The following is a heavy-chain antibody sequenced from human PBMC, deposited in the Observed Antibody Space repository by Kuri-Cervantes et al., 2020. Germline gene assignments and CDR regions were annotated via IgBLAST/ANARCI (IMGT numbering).Heavy chain of an antibody. CDR1: GYTLTELS. J-gene: IGHJ4*02. CDR2: FDPEDGET. Sequence: ASVKVSCKVSGYTLTELSMHWVRQAPGKGLEWMGGFDPEDGETIYAQKFQGRVTMTEDTSTDTAYMELSSLRSEDTAVYYCARDCLGPSPFGGGSCYYFDYWGQGTLVTVSS. V-gene: IGHV1-24*01. CDR3: ARDCLGPSPFGGGSCYYFDY. D-gene: IGHD2-15*01.